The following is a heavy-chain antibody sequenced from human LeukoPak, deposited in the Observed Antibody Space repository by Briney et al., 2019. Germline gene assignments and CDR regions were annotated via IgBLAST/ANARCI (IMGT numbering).Heavy chain of an antibody. V-gene: IGHV4-59*01. CDR2: IYYSGST. CDR1: GGSISSYY. J-gene: IGHJ3*02. D-gene: IGHD3-10*01. CDR3: AREGFLGAFDI. Sequence: SETLSLTCTVSGGSISSYYWSWIRQPPGKGLEWIGYIYYSGSTNYNPSLKSRVTILVDTSKNQFSLKLSSVTAADTAVYYCAREGFLGAFDIWGQGTMVTVSS.